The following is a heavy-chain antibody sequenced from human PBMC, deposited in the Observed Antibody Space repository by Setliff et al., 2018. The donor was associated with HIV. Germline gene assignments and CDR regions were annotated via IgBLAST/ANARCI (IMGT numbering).Heavy chain of an antibody. J-gene: IGHJ1*01. CDR2: IYCNGIT. CDR3: ARAGYHGSISYWEYFHY. V-gene: IGHV4-59*11. Sequence: SETLSLTCTVSGGSISSHYWSWIRQAPGKGLEWIASIYCNGITNYNPSLKSRVIISVDTSKNQFSLKLSSVTAADTAVYYCARAGYHGSISYWEYFHYWGQGTLVTVSS. D-gene: IGHD3-22*01. CDR1: GGSISSHY.